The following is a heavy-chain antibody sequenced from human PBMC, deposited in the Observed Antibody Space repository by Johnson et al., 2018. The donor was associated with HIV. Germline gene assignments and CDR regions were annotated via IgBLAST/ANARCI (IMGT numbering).Heavy chain of an antibody. CDR3: ARDPPPRSSGSDAFDI. V-gene: IGHV3-66*01. Sequence: VQLVESGGGLVQPGGSLRLSCAASGFTVSSNYMSWVRQAPGKGLEWVSVIYSGGSTYYADSVKGRFTISRDNSKNTLYLQMNSLRPEDTAVYYCARDPPPRSSGSDAFDIWGQGTMVTVSS. D-gene: IGHD6-19*01. CDR1: GFTVSSNY. J-gene: IGHJ3*02. CDR2: IYSGGST.